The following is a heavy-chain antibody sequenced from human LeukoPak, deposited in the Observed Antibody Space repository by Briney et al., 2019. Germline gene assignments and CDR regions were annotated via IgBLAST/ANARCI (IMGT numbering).Heavy chain of an antibody. V-gene: IGHV4-39*01. CDR1: GGSISSSSYY. CDR2: IYYSGST. D-gene: IGHD5-18*01. CDR3: ARRYSYGHFDY. J-gene: IGHJ4*02. Sequence: SSETLSFTCTVSGGSISSSSYYWGWIRQPPGKGLEWIGSIYYSGSTYYNPSLKSRVTISVDTSKNQFSLKLSSVTAADTAVYYCARRYSYGHFDYWGQGTLVTVSS.